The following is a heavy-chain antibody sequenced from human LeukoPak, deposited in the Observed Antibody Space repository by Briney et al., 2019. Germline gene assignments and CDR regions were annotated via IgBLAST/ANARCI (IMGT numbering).Heavy chain of an antibody. Sequence: GGSLRLSCAASGFTFSSYWMSWVRQAPGKGLEWVANIKRDGSEKHYVDSVKGRFTISRDDAKNALYLEMNSLRADDTAVYYCARDGGSGGDCWGQGTLVTVSS. CDR2: IKRDGSEK. D-gene: IGHD3-10*01. J-gene: IGHJ4*02. CDR1: GFTFSSYW. V-gene: IGHV3-7*01. CDR3: ARDGGSGGDC.